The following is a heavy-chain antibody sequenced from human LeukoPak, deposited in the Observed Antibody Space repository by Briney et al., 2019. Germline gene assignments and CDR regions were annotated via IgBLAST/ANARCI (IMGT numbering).Heavy chain of an antibody. J-gene: IGHJ6*02. CDR3: ARDHDYCSSTSCYFHYNYYYGMDV. CDR2: ISSSSSYI. CDR1: GFTLSSYS. V-gene: IGHV3-21*01. D-gene: IGHD2-2*01. Sequence: PGGSLRLSCAASGFTLSSYSMNWVRQAPGKGLEWVSSISSSSSYIYYAESVKGRFTISRDNTKNSLYLQMNSLRAEDTAVYYCARDHDYCSSTSCYFHYNYYYGMDVWGQGNPGHCLL.